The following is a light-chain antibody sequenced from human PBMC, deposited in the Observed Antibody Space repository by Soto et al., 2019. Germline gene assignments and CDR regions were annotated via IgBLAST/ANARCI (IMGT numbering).Light chain of an antibody. V-gene: IGLV1-44*01. CDR1: DSNIGSNT. CDR2: ANF. CDR3: AVWDDGLSGWV. J-gene: IGLJ2*01. Sequence: QAVVTQAPSASGTPGQSVTISCSGSDSNIGSNTVNWYQQLPGMAPKLLIYANFQRSSGVPDRFSASKSGTSASLAISGLQSEDEAHYYCAVWDDGLSGWVFGGGTQLTVL.